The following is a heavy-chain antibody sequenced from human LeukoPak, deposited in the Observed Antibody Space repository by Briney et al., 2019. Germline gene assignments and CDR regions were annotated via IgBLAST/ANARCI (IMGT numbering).Heavy chain of an antibody. V-gene: IGHV3-23*01. Sequence: GGSLRLSCAASGFTFDSYTMSWVRQAPGKGLEWVSAISISGGSTYYADSVRGRFTISRDKSKNTLYLQMNSLRAEDTAVYYCAKGIQWELPFDYWGQGTLVTVSS. D-gene: IGHD1-26*01. CDR2: ISISGGST. CDR1: GFTFDSYT. J-gene: IGHJ4*02. CDR3: AKGIQWELPFDY.